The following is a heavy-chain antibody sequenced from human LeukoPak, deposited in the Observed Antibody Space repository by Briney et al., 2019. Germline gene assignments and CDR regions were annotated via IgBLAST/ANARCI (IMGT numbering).Heavy chain of an antibody. CDR2: IYYRGNT. V-gene: IGHV4-59*08. D-gene: IGHD6-6*01. CDR3: ARHVGEQLDGMDA. CDR1: GGPMTSYY. J-gene: IGHJ6*04. Sequence: PSDTLSLTCTLSGGPMTSYYWSWIRQPPGKGLEWLGYIYYRGNTNSNPSVKSRLTMSAATSKKHFSLQLTSVTAADTAIYYCARHVGEQLDGMDAWGEGTTVIVSS.